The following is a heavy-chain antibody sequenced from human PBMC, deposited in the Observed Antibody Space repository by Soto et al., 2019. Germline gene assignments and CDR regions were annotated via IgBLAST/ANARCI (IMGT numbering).Heavy chain of an antibody. D-gene: IGHD3-22*01. CDR1: GYSFTSYW. CDR3: ARTYYYDSSGYPRFDY. Sequence: GESLKISCKGSGYSFTSYWIGWVRQMPGKGLEWMGIIYPGDSDTRYSPSFQGQVTISADKSISTAYLQWSSLKASDTAMYYCARTYYYDSSGYPRFDYWGQGTLVTVSS. J-gene: IGHJ4*02. CDR2: IYPGDSDT. V-gene: IGHV5-51*01.